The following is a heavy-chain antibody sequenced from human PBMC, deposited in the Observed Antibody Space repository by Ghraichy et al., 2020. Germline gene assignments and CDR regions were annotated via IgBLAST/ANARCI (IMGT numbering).Heavy chain of an antibody. D-gene: IGHD2-2*01. J-gene: IGHJ5*02. V-gene: IGHV1-18*04. CDR2: INTNNGNT. CDR3: ARDTYCSSTRCYRFDP. CDR1: GYSFTTYG. Sequence: ASVKVSCKASGYSFTTYGISWVRQAPGQGLEWMGWINTNNGNTDYAQNVQGRVTMTTDTSTSIVYMELRSLRSDDTAVYYCARDTYCSSTRCYRFDPWGQGTLVTVSS.